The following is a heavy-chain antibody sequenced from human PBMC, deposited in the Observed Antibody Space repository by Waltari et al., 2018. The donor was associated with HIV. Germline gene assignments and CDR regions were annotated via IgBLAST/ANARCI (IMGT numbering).Heavy chain of an antibody. J-gene: IGHJ6*02. CDR3: ARDLKISKCGDRLYYNYYARDV. D-gene: IGHD3-10*01. CDR1: KFTFSHYS. V-gene: IGHV3-30*04. CDR2: ISYDGKNN. Sequence: QVQLVESGGGVVQPGMSLKLSCTASKFTFSHYSMHWVRQAPGKGLEWLAVISYDGKNNYFGDSVKGRVIVSRDNSNNTRHLQMNSLGTEDTGVYYCARDLKISKCGDRLYYNYYARDVWGLGTTVTVSS.